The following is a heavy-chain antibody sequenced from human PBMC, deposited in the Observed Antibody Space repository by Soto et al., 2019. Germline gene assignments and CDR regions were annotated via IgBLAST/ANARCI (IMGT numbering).Heavy chain of an antibody. D-gene: IGHD2-15*01. Sequence: PSETLSLTCSVSGGSVSSYYWSWIRQPPGKGLEWIGYIHINGRTSHNPSLKSRVTLLVDTSKNQVSLILTSVTAADTAVYYCAGHGWLLPGAGSYWFGPWGQGTLVTVSS. CDR1: GGSVSSYY. V-gene: IGHV4-59*02. J-gene: IGHJ5*02. CDR3: AGHGWLLPGAGSYWFGP. CDR2: IHINGRT.